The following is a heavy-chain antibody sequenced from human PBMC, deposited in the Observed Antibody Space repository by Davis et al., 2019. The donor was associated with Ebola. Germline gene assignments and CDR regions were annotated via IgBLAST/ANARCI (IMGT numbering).Heavy chain of an antibody. V-gene: IGHV3-21*01. CDR1: GFTVSSNY. CDR3: ARVAAVAGTYYFDY. J-gene: IGHJ4*02. Sequence: GGSLRLSCAASGFTVSSNYMSWVRQAPGKGLEWVSSISSSSSYMYYADSVTGRFTISRDNAKKSLYLQMNSLRAEDTAVYYCARVAAVAGTYYFDYWGQGTLVTVSS. CDR2: ISSSSSYM. D-gene: IGHD6-19*01.